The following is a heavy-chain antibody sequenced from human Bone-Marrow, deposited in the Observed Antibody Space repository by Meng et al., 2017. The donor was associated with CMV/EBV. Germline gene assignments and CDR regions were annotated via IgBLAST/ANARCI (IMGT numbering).Heavy chain of an antibody. CDR2: IKSKTDGGTT. CDR3: TKKYYDSGSSNCFDP. Sequence: GESLKISCAASGFTFSNAWMSWVRQAPGKGLEWVGRIKSKTDGGTTDYAAPVKGRFTISRDDSKNTLYLQMNSLKTEDTAIYYCTKKYYDSGSSNCFDPWGQGTLVTVSS. J-gene: IGHJ5*02. V-gene: IGHV3-15*01. CDR1: GFTFSNAW. D-gene: IGHD3-10*01.